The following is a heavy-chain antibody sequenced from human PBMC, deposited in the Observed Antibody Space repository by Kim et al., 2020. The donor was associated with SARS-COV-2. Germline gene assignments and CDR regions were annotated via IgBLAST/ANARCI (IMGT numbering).Heavy chain of an antibody. V-gene: IGHV3-11*05. J-gene: IGHJ5*02. Sequence: VKGRFTISRDNAKNSLYLQMSSLRAEDTAVYYCARGSRDYGGNGYNWFDPWGQGTLVTVSS. D-gene: IGHD2-15*01. CDR3: ARGSRDYGGNGYNWFDP.